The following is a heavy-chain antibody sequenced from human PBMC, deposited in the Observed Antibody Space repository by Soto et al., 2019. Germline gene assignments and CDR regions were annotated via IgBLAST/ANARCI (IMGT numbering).Heavy chain of an antibody. CDR2: IYWNDDK. J-gene: IGHJ4*02. D-gene: IGHD5-12*01. Sequence: QITLKESGPTLVNPTQTLTLTCTFSGFSLSTSGVGVGWIRQPPRKALEWLALIYWNDDKRYSPSLKSRLTITKDTSKNQVVLTMTNMDPVDTATYYCAHRNLDIVATYFDYWGQGTLVTVSS. CDR3: AHRNLDIVATYFDY. CDR1: GFSLSTSGVG. V-gene: IGHV2-5*01.